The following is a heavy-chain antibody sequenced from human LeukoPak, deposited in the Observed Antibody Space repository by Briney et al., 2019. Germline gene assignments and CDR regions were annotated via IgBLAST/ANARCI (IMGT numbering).Heavy chain of an antibody. J-gene: IGHJ5*02. CDR3: ARRLSKDIVVVPAATGGWFDP. Sequence: SETLSLTCAVDGGSFSVYYGSWLRQPPGKGLEWMGEINHSGSTNYNPSLKSRVTISVDTSKNQFSLKLSSVTAADTAVYYCARRLSKDIVVVPAATGGWFDPWGQGTLVTVSS. D-gene: IGHD2-2*01. CDR1: GGSFSVYY. V-gene: IGHV4-34*01. CDR2: INHSGST.